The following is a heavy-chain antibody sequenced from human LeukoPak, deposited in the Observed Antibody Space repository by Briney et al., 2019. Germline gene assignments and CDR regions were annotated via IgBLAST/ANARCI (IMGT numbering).Heavy chain of an antibody. CDR3: AGDYYYDSSGYSPSYAFNI. D-gene: IGHD3-22*01. J-gene: IGHJ3*02. Sequence: GASVKVSCKASGYTFTSYYMHWVRQAPGQGLEWMGIINPSGGSTSYAQKLQGRVTMTTDTSTSTAYMELRSLRSDDTAVYYCAGDYYYDSSGYSPSYAFNIWGQGTMVTVSS. V-gene: IGHV1-46*01. CDR2: INPSGGST. CDR1: GYTFTSYY.